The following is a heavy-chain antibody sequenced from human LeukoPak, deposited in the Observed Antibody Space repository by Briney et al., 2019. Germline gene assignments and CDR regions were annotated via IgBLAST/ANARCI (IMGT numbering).Heavy chain of an antibody. CDR3: ARVSSSWYEDWYFDL. D-gene: IGHD6-13*01. CDR1: GGSITSYC. V-gene: IGHV4-4*07. Sequence: SETLSLTCTVSGGSITSYCWSWVRQPAGKGLEWIGRIFISESTNYNPSLKSRVTMSVDTSKNQFSLKLSSVTAADTAVYYCARVSSSWYEDWYFDLWGRGTLVSVSS. J-gene: IGHJ2*01. CDR2: IFISEST.